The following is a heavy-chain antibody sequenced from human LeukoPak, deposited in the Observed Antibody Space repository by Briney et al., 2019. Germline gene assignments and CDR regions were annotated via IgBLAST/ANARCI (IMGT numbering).Heavy chain of an antibody. V-gene: IGHV4-61*09. D-gene: IGHD2-15*01. CDR1: GGSINSGGYY. CDR3: VSHLVL. J-gene: IGHJ4*02. Sequence: SQTLSLTCSVSGGSINSGGYYWTWIRQPAGKGLEWIANIYTSGSTNYNPSLKSRVTISLDTSKNQFSLNMCSVTATSTAMYYCVSHLVLWAQGTLVTVSS. CDR2: IYTSGST.